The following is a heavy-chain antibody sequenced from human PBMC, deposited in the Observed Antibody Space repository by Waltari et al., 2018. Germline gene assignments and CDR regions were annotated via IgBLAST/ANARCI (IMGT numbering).Heavy chain of an antibody. V-gene: IGHV1-18*01. Sequence: QVPLFQSGAEVKKPGASVNVSCTASGYTFTLYGISWVRQAPGQGLEWMGWSSAYNGNTNYAQKLQGRVTMTTDTSTSTAYMELRSLRSDDTAVYYCARRSRDAFDIWGQGTMVTVSS. CDR3: ARRSRDAFDI. J-gene: IGHJ3*02. CDR1: GYTFTLYG. CDR2: SSAYNGNT.